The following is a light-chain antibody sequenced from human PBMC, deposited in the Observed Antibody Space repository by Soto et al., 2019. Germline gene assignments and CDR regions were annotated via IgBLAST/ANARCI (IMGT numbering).Light chain of an antibody. J-gene: IGLJ1*01. Sequence: QSVLTQPPSVSGAPGQRVTISCTGSSSNIGAGYDVHWYQQLPGTAPKLLIYGNSNRPSGVPDRFSGSKSGNTASLTISGLQAEDEADYYCWSYAVSNLYVFGTGTKVTVL. CDR3: WSYAVSNLYV. CDR2: GNS. V-gene: IGLV1-40*01. CDR1: SSNIGAGYD.